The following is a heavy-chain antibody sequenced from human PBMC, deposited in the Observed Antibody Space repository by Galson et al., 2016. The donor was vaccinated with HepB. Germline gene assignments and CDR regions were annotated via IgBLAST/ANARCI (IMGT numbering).Heavy chain of an antibody. J-gene: IGHJ4*02. CDR1: GFTFYSYA. D-gene: IGHD3-16*01. Sequence: SLRLSCAASGFTFYSYAMSWVRQAPGKGLEWLSYISSTSRTVSYADSVQGRFTISRDSATNSVYLQMNSLRAEDTAVYYCARGGGFTAWGHDYWGQGTLVTVSS. V-gene: IGHV3-48*01. CDR3: ARGGGFTAWGHDY. CDR2: ISSTSRTV.